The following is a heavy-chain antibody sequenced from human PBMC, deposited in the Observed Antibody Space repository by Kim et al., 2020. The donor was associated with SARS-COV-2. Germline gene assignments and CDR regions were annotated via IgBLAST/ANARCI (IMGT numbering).Heavy chain of an antibody. Sequence: GGSLRLSCAASGFTFSSYAMSWVRQAPGKGLEWVSAISGSGGSTYYADSVKGRFTISRDNSKNTLYLQMNSLRAEDTAVYYCAKDSSIVVVPAAHMDVWGQGTTVTVSS. D-gene: IGHD2-2*01. CDR2: ISGSGGST. CDR1: GFTFSSYA. CDR3: AKDSSIVVVPAAHMDV. J-gene: IGHJ6*02. V-gene: IGHV3-23*01.